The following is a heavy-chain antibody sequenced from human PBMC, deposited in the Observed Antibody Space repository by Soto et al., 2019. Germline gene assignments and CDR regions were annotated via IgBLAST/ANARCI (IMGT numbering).Heavy chain of an antibody. CDR3: ARVRKGDDFDFWSANSYHFDS. D-gene: IGHD3-3*01. Sequence: TSETLSLTCTVSGVSVRSGSYYWSWIRQPPGKGLEWIGYVYYNGDTNYNPSLKSRVAISLDTSKGQFSLNLSSVTAADTAIYYCARVRKGDDFDFWSANSYHFDSWGQGTLVTVSS. V-gene: IGHV4-61*01. CDR2: VYYNGDT. J-gene: IGHJ4*02. CDR1: GVSVRSGSYY.